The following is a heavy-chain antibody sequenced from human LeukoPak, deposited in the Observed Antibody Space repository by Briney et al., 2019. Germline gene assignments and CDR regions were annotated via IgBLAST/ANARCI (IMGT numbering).Heavy chain of an antibody. CDR3: ARPYYYDSRIDP. J-gene: IGHJ5*02. V-gene: IGHV4-59*08. CDR1: GGSILSYY. CDR2: IYHVGST. D-gene: IGHD3-22*01. Sequence: SETLSLTCTVSGGSILSYYWSWIRQPPGKGVEGIGYIYHVGSTNYNPSLKSRATISVDTSKNQFSLKLSSVTAADTAVYYCARPYYYDSRIDPWGQGTLVTVSS.